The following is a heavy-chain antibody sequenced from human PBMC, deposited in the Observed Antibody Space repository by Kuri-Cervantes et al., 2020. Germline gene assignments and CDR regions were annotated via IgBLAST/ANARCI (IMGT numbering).Heavy chain of an antibody. V-gene: IGHV3-7*01. D-gene: IGHD2-2*01. CDR3: ASQPLSRYYYYYMDV. CDR2: IQQDGSET. CDR1: GFTFSSYW. J-gene: IGHJ6*03. Sequence: GESLKISCAASGFTFSSYWMNWVRQAPGKGLEWVANIQQDGSETFYVDSVEGRFTISRDNAKNSLYLQMNSLRAEDTAVYYCASQPLSRYYYYYMDVWGKGTTVTVSS.